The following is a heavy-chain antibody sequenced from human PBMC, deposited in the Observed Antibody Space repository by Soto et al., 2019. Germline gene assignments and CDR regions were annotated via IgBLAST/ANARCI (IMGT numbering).Heavy chain of an antibody. V-gene: IGHV3-30*18. J-gene: IGHJ4*02. D-gene: IGHD6-13*01. CDR2: ISYDGSNK. CDR3: AKDIQRLVHPTIDS. CDR1: GFTFSSYG. Sequence: GGSLRLSCAASGFTFSSYGMHWVRQAPGKGLEWVAVISYDGSNKYYADSVKGRFTISRDNSKNTLYLQMNSLRAEDTAVYYCAKDIQRLVHPTIDSWGQGTLVTVSS.